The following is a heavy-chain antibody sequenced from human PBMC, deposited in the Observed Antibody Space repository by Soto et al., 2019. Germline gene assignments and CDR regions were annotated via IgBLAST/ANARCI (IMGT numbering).Heavy chain of an antibody. CDR2: IYWDDDK. J-gene: IGHJ4*02. D-gene: IGHD3-3*01. Sequence: QITLNESGPTQVKPRQTLTLTCTFSGFSLTTSGVGVGWIRQSPGKAPEWLALIYWDDDKRYSPSLKSRLTITKDPSKNQVVLTMADLDPVDTATYYCAHRVLRTVFGLVTTTAIYFDFWGQGTPVAVSS. CDR3: AHRVLRTVFGLVTTTAIYFDF. V-gene: IGHV2-5*02. CDR1: GFSLTTSGVG.